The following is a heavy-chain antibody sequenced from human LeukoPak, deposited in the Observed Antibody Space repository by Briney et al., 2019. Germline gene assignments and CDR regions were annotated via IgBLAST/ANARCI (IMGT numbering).Heavy chain of an antibody. CDR3: AKGSHYYGSGSYPSLYYFDY. CDR1: GFTFSNYW. J-gene: IGHJ4*02. CDR2: ISGSGGST. V-gene: IGHV3-23*01. Sequence: GGSLRLSREGSGFTFSNYWMGWVRQAPGKGLEWVSAISGSGGSTYYADSVKGRFTISRDNSKNTLYLQMNSLRAEDTAVYYCAKGSHYYGSGSYPSLYYFDYWGQGTLVTVSS. D-gene: IGHD3-10*01.